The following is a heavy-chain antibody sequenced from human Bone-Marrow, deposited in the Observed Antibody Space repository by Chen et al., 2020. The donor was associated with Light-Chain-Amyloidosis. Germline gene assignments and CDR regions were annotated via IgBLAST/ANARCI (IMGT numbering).Heavy chain of an antibody. CDR3: AKDISYDDILPGYPADAFDI. D-gene: IGHD3-9*01. CDR2: ISGGGGSR. V-gene: IGHV3-23*04. Sequence: EVQLVESGGGLLQRGGSLRLSCAASGFAFSSYAMRWVRQAPGKGLEWVSTISGGGGSRYYGDSVKGRLTISRDNSKNALLRKMNSLRAEDTAVYYCAKDISYDDILPGYPADAFDIWGQGTMVTVSS. CDR1: GFAFSSYA. J-gene: IGHJ3*02.